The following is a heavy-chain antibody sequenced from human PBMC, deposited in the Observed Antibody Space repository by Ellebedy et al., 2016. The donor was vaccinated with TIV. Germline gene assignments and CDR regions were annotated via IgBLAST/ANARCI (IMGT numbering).Heavy chain of an antibody. D-gene: IGHD1-7*01. CDR1: GYTFTDYY. CDR2: INPNSGGT. Sequence: ASVKVSXKASGYTFTDYYMHWVRQAPGQGLEWMGWINPNSGGTNYAQKFQGRVTMTEDTSTDTAYMELSSLRSEDTAVYYCATGELGLSYGYYWGQGTLVTVSS. CDR3: ATGELGLSYGYY. J-gene: IGHJ4*02. V-gene: IGHV1-2*02.